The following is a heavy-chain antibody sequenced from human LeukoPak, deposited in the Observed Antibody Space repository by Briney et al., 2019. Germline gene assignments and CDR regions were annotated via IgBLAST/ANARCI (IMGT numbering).Heavy chain of an antibody. J-gene: IGHJ4*02. CDR3: AKPAKTDSADY. D-gene: IGHD1-14*01. CDR1: GFTFSSYS. CDR2: ISSSSSYI. Sequence: IPGGSLRLSCAASGFTFSSYSMNWVRQAPGKGLEWVSSISSSSSYIYYADSVKGRFSISRDNSKNTLYLQMNSLRAEDTAVYYCAKPAKTDSADYWGQGTLVTVSS. V-gene: IGHV3-21*04.